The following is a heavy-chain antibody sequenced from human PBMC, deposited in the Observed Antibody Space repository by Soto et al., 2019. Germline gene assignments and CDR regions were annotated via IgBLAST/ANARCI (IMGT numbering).Heavy chain of an antibody. V-gene: IGHV3-23*01. Sequence: GSLRLSCAASGFSFSTYAMSWVRQAPGKGLEWVTGITGGGDTTYYADSVRGRFTISRDNSKNTVSLQVNSLRAEDTAVYYCAKPALPTVLISYYFDRWGQGTLVTVSS. CDR3: AKPALPTVLISYYFDR. CDR1: GFSFSTYA. CDR2: ITGGGDTT. J-gene: IGHJ4*02. D-gene: IGHD2-8*01.